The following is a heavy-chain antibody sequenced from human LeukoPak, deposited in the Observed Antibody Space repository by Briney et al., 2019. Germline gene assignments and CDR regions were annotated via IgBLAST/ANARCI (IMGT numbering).Heavy chain of an antibody. Sequence: ASVRVSCKASGYTFTGYYMHWVRQAPGQGLEWLGWMNPNSGGTNYAQTFQGRVTMTRGTSISTAYMELSRLRSDDTAVYYCASIGETTSYDFWSGYPDYWGQGTLVTVSS. CDR1: GYTFTGYY. J-gene: IGHJ4*02. D-gene: IGHD3-3*01. CDR2: MNPNSGGT. V-gene: IGHV1-2*02. CDR3: ASIGETTSYDFWSGYPDY.